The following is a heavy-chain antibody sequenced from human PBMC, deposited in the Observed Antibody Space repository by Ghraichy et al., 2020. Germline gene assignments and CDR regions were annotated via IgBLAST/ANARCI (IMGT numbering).Heavy chain of an antibody. Sequence: GGSLRLSCAASGFIFTSYWMSWVRQAPGKGLEWVANINKDGSEQHYADSVRGRFTISRDNAKNSLYLQMNSLRVEDTAVYYCARRLVVPGASGWGYGMDVWGQGTTVTVSS. CDR3: ARRLVVPGASGWGYGMDV. V-gene: IGHV3-7*01. CDR1: GFIFTSYW. J-gene: IGHJ6*02. CDR2: INKDGSEQ. D-gene: IGHD2-2*01.